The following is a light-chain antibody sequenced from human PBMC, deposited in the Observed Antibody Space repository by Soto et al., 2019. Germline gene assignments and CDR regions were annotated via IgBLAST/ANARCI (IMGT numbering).Light chain of an antibody. V-gene: IGLV3-21*04. Sequence: SYELTQPPSVSVAPGETARITCGGNNIGTKKVHWYQQKPGQAPLLVIFYDDDRPSGIPERFSGSNSGNTATLTNSRVESGDGGGYYWQLWDSSSDHPVFGGGTKVTVL. CDR3: QLWDSSSDHPV. CDR2: YDD. CDR1: NIGTKK. J-gene: IGLJ3*02.